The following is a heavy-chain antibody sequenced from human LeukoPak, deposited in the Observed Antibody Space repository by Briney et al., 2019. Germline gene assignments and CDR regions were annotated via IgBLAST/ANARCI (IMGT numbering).Heavy chain of an antibody. CDR1: VFTFDDYA. CDR3: AKDNYYDSSRYYDY. CDR2: ISWNSGSI. V-gene: IGHV3-9*01. Sequence: PGGSLRLSCAASVFTFDDYAMHWVPHAPGKGLEWVSGISWNSGSIGYADSVKGRFTISRDNAKNSLYLQMNSLRAEDTALYYCAKDNYYDSSRYYDYWGQGTLVTVSS. D-gene: IGHD3-22*01. J-gene: IGHJ4*02.